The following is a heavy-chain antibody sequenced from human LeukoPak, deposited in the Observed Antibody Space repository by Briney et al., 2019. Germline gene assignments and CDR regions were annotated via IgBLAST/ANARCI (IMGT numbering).Heavy chain of an antibody. Sequence: GGSLRLSCAASRFTFNTYSMIWVRQAPGKGREWVSSISTSSTYIYYADSVKGRFTISRDNAKNSLYLQMNSLRAEDTAVYYCASNRPNSDRHGLNPFDYWGQGTLVTVSS. V-gene: IGHV3-21*01. J-gene: IGHJ4*02. CDR3: ASNRPNSDRHGLNPFDY. D-gene: IGHD3/OR15-3a*01. CDR2: ISTSSTYI. CDR1: RFTFNTYS.